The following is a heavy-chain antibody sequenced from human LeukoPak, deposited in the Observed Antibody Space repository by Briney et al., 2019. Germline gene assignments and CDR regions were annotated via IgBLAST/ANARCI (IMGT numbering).Heavy chain of an antibody. CDR1: GGSFSGYY. CDR3: ARGHIVVVPAAARLCYYYGMDV. V-gene: IGHV4-34*01. J-gene: IGHJ6*02. CDR2: INHSGST. D-gene: IGHD2-2*01. Sequence: KASETLSLTCAVYGGSFSGYYWSWIRQPPGKGLEWIGEINHSGSTNYNPSLKSRVTISVDTSKNQFSLKLSSVTAADTAVYYCARGHIVVVPAAARLCYYYGMDVWGQGTTVTVSS.